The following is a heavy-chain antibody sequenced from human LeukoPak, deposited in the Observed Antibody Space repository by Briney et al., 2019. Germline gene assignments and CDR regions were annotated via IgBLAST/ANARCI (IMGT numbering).Heavy chain of an antibody. CDR1: GFTFSSYA. J-gene: IGHJ4*02. Sequence: GGSLRLSCAASGFTFSSYAMSWVRQAPGKGLEWVSAISGSGGSTYYADSVKGRFTVSRDNSKNTLYLQMNSLRAEDTAVYCCAKDVQYYYGSGYYFDYWGQGTLVAVSS. CDR3: AKDVQYYYGSGYYFDY. V-gene: IGHV3-23*01. CDR2: ISGSGGST. D-gene: IGHD3-10*01.